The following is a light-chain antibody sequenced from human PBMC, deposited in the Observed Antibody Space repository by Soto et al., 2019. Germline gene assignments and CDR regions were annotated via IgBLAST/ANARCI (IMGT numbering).Light chain of an antibody. CDR2: EVS. Sequence: QSVLTQPPSASGSPGQSVAISCTGTSSDVGGYNYVSWYQQYPGKAPKLMIYEVSNRPSGVSNRFSGSKSGNTASLTISGLQAEDEADYYCSSYTSSNTPVVFGGGTKVTVL. J-gene: IGLJ2*01. CDR1: SSDVGGYNY. V-gene: IGLV2-14*01. CDR3: SSYTSSNTPVV.